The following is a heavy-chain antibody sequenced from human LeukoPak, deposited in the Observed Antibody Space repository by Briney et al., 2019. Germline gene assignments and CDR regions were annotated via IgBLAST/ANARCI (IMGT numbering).Heavy chain of an antibody. CDR3: ARNLLYYYDSSGYSHFDY. D-gene: IGHD3-22*01. CDR2: ISYDGSNK. CDR1: GFTFSSYA. J-gene: IGHJ4*02. Sequence: GGSLRLSCAASGFTFSSYAMHWVRQAPGKGLEWVAVISYDGSNKYYADSVKGRFTISRDNSKNTLYLQMNSLRAEDTAVYYCARNLLYYYDSSGYSHFDYWGQGTLVTVSS. V-gene: IGHV3-30-3*01.